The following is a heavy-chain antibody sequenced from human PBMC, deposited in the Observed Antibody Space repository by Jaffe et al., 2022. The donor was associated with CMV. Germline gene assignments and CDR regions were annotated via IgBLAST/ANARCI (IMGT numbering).Heavy chain of an antibody. J-gene: IGHJ4*02. CDR2: ISATSSYT. D-gene: IGHD1-26*01. CDR3: TRGSYSVYYFDY. Sequence: QVQLVQSGAEVKKPGASVKVSCEASGFTFTTYYFHWVRQAPGQGLEWMGMISATSSYTTYAQKFQGRVSMTRDTSTSTVYMELSSLRAEDTAVYFCTRGSYSVYYFDYWGQGTLVTVSS. V-gene: IGHV1-46*01. CDR1: GFTFTTYY.